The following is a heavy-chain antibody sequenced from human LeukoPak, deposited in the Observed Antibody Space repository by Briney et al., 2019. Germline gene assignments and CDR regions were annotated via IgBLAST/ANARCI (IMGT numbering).Heavy chain of an antibody. D-gene: IGHD3-16*01. Sequence: PGGSLRLSCSASGFTFSSYAMHWVRQAPGKGLEYVSAISSNGATTYYADSVKGRFTISRDNSKSTLYFQMSSLRPEDTAVYYCVEIVMAGGCFDYWGQGTLVTVSS. CDR2: ISSNGATT. CDR3: VEIVMAGGCFDY. CDR1: GFTFSSYA. V-gene: IGHV3-64*05. J-gene: IGHJ4*02.